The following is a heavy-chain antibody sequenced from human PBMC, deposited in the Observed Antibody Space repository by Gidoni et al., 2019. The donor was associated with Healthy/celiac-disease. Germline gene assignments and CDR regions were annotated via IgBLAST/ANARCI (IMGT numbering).Heavy chain of an antibody. CDR1: GFTVSSNY. CDR2: IYSGGST. J-gene: IGHJ6*02. CDR3: ATESIAVAGTAGYYYYGMDV. V-gene: IGHV3-53*01. Sequence: EVQLVESGGGLIQPGGSLRLSCAASGFTVSSNYMSWVRQAPGKVLEWVSVIYSGGSTYYADSVKGRFTISRDNSKNTLYLQMNSLRAEDTAVYYCATESIAVAGTAGYYYYGMDVWGQGTTVTVSS. D-gene: IGHD6-19*01.